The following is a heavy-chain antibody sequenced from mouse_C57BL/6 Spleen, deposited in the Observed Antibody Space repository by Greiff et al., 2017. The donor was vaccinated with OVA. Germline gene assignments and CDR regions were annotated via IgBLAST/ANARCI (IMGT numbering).Heavy chain of an antibody. Sequence: EVMLVESGGGLVQPGGSMKLSCVASGFTFSNYWMNWVRQSPEKGLEWVAQIRLKSDNYATHYAESVKGRFIISRDDSKSSVYLQMNNLRAEDTGIYYCTDYYGSRFDYWGQGTTLTVSS. V-gene: IGHV6-3*01. J-gene: IGHJ2*01. CDR2: IRLKSDNYAT. CDR3: TDYYGSRFDY. CDR1: GFTFSNYW. D-gene: IGHD1-1*01.